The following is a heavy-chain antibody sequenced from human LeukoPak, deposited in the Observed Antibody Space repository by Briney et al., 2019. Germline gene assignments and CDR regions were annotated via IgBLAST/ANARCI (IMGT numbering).Heavy chain of an antibody. CDR2: IRYDGSNK. D-gene: IGHD6-13*01. Sequence: PGGSLRLSCAASGFTFTSYGMHWVRQAPGKGLEWVAFIRYDGSNKDYADSVKGRFTISRDNSENTLYLQMNGLRAEDTAVYYCAKDGSSSWNYYFDYWGQGILVTVSS. V-gene: IGHV3-30*02. J-gene: IGHJ4*02. CDR1: GFTFTSYG. CDR3: AKDGSSSWNYYFDY.